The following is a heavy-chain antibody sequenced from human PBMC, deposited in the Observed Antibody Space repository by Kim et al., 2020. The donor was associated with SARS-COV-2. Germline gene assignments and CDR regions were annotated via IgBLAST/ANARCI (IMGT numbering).Heavy chain of an antibody. J-gene: IGHJ5*02. V-gene: IGHV7-4-1*02. CDR3: ASDHWELWFGELYNWFDP. CDR1: GYTFTSYA. Sequence: ASVKVSCKASGYTFTSYAMNWVRQAPGQGLEWMGWINTNTGNPTYAQGFTGRFVFSLDTSVSTAYLQISSLKAEDTAAYYCASDHWELWFGELYNWFDPWGQGTLVTVSS. D-gene: IGHD3-10*01. CDR2: INTNTGNP.